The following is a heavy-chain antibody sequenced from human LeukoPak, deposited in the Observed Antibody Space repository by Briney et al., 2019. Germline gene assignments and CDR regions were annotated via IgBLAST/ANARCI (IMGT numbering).Heavy chain of an antibody. CDR1: GFTFSSYG. CDR2: IRYDGSNK. D-gene: IGHD6-19*01. J-gene: IGHJ4*02. V-gene: IGHV3-30*02. CDR3: ARNLVAGDSSGWYFGDY. Sequence: PGGSLRVSCAASGFTFSSYGMHWVRQAPGKGLEWVAFIRYDGSNKYYADSVKGRFTISRDNSKNTLYLQMNSLRAEDTAVYYCARNLVAGDSSGWYFGDYWGQGTLVTVSS.